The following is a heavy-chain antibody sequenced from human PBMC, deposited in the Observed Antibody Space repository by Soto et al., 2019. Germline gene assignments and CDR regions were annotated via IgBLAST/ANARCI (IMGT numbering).Heavy chain of an antibody. CDR1: GASMSSYH. Sequence: PSETLSLTCTVSGASMSSYHWSWSRQPAGKGLEWIGHIHSSGSTNYNPSLKSRVTMSVDTSKNQFSLRLMSLTAADTAVYYCARDQGVAAAGITWFDPWGQGSLVTVSS. J-gene: IGHJ5*02. CDR2: IHSSGST. CDR3: ARDQGVAAAGITWFDP. D-gene: IGHD6-13*01. V-gene: IGHV4-4*07.